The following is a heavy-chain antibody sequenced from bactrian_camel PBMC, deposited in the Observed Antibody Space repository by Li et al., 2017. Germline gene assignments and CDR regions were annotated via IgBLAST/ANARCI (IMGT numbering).Heavy chain of an antibody. CDR3: AAKSGQCSRMVTATWQY. J-gene: IGHJ4*01. V-gene: IGHV3S1*01. CDR1: KYRYTSYC. Sequence: VQLVESGGGSVQAGGSLRLSCAASKYRYTSYCMAWFRQAPGNEREGVAAFGSGAFDSFYADSVKGRFTISQDNSKNTVYLQMNSLKPEDTAMYYCAAKSGQCSRMVTATWQYWGQGTQVTVS. CDR2: FGSGAFDS. D-gene: IGHD2*01.